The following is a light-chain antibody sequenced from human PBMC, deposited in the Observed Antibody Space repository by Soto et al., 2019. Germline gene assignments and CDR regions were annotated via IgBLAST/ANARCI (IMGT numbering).Light chain of an antibody. J-gene: IGKJ1*01. CDR1: QSVSSN. CDR2: GAS. CDR3: QQYGSSPLT. Sequence: VMTKSPPTLSVSNVERVTLCCRASQSVSSNFAWYQHKPGQAPRLLIYGASSRATGIPDRFSGSGSGTDFTLTVSRLEPEDFAVYYCQQYGSSPLTFGQGTKV. V-gene: IGKV3-20*01.